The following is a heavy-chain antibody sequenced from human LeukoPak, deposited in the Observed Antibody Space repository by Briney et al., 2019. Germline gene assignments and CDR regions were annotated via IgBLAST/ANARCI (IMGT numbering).Heavy chain of an antibody. CDR3: AKAHSSSWPFDY. D-gene: IGHD6-13*01. CDR2: ITGSGVST. Sequence: GGSLRLSCAVSGFTFSSHAMIWVRQAPGKGLEWVSTITGSGVSTYYADSVKGRFTISRDNSKNTLYLQMNSLRAEDTAVYYCAKAHSSSWPFDYWGQGTLVTVSS. V-gene: IGHV3-23*01. CDR1: GFTFSSHA. J-gene: IGHJ4*02.